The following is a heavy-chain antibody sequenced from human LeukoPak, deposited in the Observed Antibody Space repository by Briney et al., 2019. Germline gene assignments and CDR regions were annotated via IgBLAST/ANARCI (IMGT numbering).Heavy chain of an antibody. D-gene: IGHD2-2*01. V-gene: IGHV5-51*01. CDR1: GYSFTNYW. CDR3: ARRDCSSDTCYWFDF. CDR2: IYPGDSKT. J-gene: IGHJ4*02. Sequence: GESLKISCKGSGYSFTNYWIGWVRQMPGKGLELMGVIYPGDSKTRYNPSFQGQVTISVDRSISTAYLQWSSLQASDNAIYFCARRDCSSDTCYWFDFWGQGTLVTVSS.